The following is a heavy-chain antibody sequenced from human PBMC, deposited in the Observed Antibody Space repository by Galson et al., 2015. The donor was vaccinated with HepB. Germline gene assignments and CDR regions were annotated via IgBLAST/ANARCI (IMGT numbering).Heavy chain of an antibody. CDR1: GFTASNNY. CDR3: ARARGDLICSDGSRFTYNWFDT. V-gene: IGHV3-53*01. D-gene: IGHD3-10*01. Sequence: SLRLSCAGSGFTASNNYVSWVRQAPGKVLEWVSVIYRGGNTYYADSVKGRFTMSVDTSKNQFSLNLTSVAAADTAVYYCARARGDLICSDGSRFTYNWFDTWGQGTLVTVSS. J-gene: IGHJ5*02. CDR2: IYRGGNT.